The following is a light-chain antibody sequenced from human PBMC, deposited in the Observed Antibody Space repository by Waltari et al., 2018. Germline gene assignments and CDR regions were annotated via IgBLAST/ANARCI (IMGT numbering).Light chain of an antibody. CDR1: SSDVGGYNY. CDR3: SSYTNSSTYVV. J-gene: IGLJ2*01. V-gene: IGLV2-14*03. Sequence: QSALTQPASVSGSPGQSITISCTGTSSDVGGYNYVSWYQQHPGKAPKLMIYDVSNRPSGVSIRFSGSKSGNTASLTISGLQAEDEADYYCSSYTNSSTYVVFGGGTKLTVL. CDR2: DVS.